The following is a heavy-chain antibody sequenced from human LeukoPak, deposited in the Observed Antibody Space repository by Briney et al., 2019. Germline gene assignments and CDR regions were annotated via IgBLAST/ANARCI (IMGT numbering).Heavy chain of an antibody. J-gene: IGHJ6*03. CDR3: ACPTSSWYSHYYYYMDV. CDR2: ISSSSSTI. CDR1: GFTFSSYS. D-gene: IGHD6-13*01. V-gene: IGHV3-48*01. Sequence: GGSLRLSCAASGFTFSSYSMNWVRQAPGKGLEWVSYISSSSSTIYYADSVKGRFTISRDNAKNSLYLQMNSLRAEDTAVYYCACPTSSWYSHYYYYMDVWGKGTTVTVSS.